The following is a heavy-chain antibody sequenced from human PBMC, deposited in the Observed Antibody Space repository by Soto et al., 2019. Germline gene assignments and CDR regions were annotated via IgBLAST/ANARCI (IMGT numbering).Heavy chain of an antibody. Sequence: PSETLSLTCTVSGGSVSSGSYYLSWILHPPGKGLEWIRYIYYSGSTSYNPSLKTRVTISVDTSKNQFSLKLSSVTAADTAVYYCAREIRDGYNWEDWFGPWGQGTPVT. CDR2: IYYSGST. CDR1: GGSVSSGSYY. D-gene: IGHD5-12*01. CDR3: AREIRDGYNWEDWFGP. V-gene: IGHV4-61*01. J-gene: IGHJ5*02.